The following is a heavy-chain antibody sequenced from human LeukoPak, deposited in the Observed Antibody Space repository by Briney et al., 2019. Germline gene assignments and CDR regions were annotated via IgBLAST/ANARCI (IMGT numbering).Heavy chain of an antibody. D-gene: IGHD6-13*01. CDR2: ISSSSSYI. CDR1: GFTFSSYS. Sequence: GGSLRLSCAASGFTFSSYSMNWVRQAPEKGLEWVSSISSSSSYIYYADSVKGRFTISRDNAKNSLYLQMNSLRAEDTAVYYCARDDESSSWYLPFPDYWGQGTLVTVSS. V-gene: IGHV3-21*01. J-gene: IGHJ4*02. CDR3: ARDDESSSWYLPFPDY.